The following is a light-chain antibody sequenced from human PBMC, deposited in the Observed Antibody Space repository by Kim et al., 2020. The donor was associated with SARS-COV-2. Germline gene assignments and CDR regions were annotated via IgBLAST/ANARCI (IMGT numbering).Light chain of an antibody. CDR3: QQANSFPYT. Sequence: SASVGDRVTSTCRASQGISSCLSWYQQKPGTAPKLLFYAASSLQSGVPSRFSCSGSATDFTLTISSLQPEAFATYYCQQANSFPYTFGQGTKLEI. CDR2: AAS. V-gene: IGKV1D-12*01. J-gene: IGKJ2*01. CDR1: QGISSC.